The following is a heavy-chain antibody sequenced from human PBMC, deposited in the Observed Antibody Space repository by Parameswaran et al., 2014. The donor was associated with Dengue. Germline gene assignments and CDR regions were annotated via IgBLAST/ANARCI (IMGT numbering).Heavy chain of an antibody. V-gene: IGHV1-69*01. Sequence: WVRQAPGQGLEWMGGIIPIFGTANYAQKFQGRVTITADESTSTAYMELSSLRSEDTAVYYCARGWGPDCGGDCYSEPLDYWGQGTLVTVSS. CDR3: ARGWGPDCGGDCYSEPLDY. CDR2: IIPIFGTA. D-gene: IGHD2-21*01. J-gene: IGHJ4*02.